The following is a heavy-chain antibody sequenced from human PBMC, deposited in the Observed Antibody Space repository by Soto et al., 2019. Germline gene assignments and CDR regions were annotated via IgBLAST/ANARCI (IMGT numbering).Heavy chain of an antibody. V-gene: IGHV3-7*03. D-gene: IGHD3-10*01. J-gene: IGHJ4*02. CDR2: IKTEGSET. Sequence: PGGSLRLSCAASGLTFSSFCLSWVRQAPGKGLEWVANIKTEGSETHYVDSVKGRFTISRDNPKTSLFLQMNSLRVEDTAVYFCTSDRYPRFYHGSGSYPYYWGQGTPVTVSS. CDR3: TSDRYPRFYHGSGSYPYY. CDR1: GLTFSSFC.